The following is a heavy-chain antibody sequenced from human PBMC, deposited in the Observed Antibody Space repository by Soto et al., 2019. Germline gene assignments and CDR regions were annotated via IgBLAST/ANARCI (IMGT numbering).Heavy chain of an antibody. CDR1: GGSFSGYY. Sequence: SETLSLTCAVYGGSFSGYYWSWIRQPPGKGLEWIGEINHSGSTNYNPSLKSRVTISVDTSKNQFSLKLSSVTAADTAVYYCARKEVGAVHYFDYWGQGTLVTVSS. V-gene: IGHV4-34*01. D-gene: IGHD1-26*01. CDR3: ARKEVGAVHYFDY. J-gene: IGHJ4*02. CDR2: INHSGST.